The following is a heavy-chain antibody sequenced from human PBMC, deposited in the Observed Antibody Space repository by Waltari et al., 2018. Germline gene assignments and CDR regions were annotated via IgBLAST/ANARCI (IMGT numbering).Heavy chain of an antibody. Sequence: EVQLVESGGGLVQPGGSLRLSCAASGFTFSSYWLHWVRQSPGKGLVWVSRINSDGSSTSYADSVKGRFTISRDNAKNTLYLQMNSLRAEDTAVYYCARDDGCSGGSCPLDYWGQGTLVTVSS. CDR2: INSDGSST. CDR3: ARDDGCSGGSCPLDY. J-gene: IGHJ4*02. V-gene: IGHV3-74*01. D-gene: IGHD2-15*01. CDR1: GFTFSSYW.